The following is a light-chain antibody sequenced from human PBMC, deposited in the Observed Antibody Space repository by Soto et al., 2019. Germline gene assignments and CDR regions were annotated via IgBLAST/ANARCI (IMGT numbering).Light chain of an antibody. V-gene: IGKV3-20*01. J-gene: IGKJ1*01. Sequence: LTQSPATLSLSEGERATLSCRASEGVASNYLAWYQQKPGQPHRLLFYGAYSRATGIPDRFSGGWSGTDFTLTISSLEPEVRAGYYCQQNGSSPWTLGQGTKVDI. CDR3: QQNGSSPWT. CDR1: EGVASNY. CDR2: GAY.